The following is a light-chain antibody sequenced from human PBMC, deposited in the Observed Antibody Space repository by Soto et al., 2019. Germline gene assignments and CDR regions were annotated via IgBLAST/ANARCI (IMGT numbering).Light chain of an antibody. CDR3: QQYNSYSIT. CDR1: QSISHF. CDR2: EAS. J-gene: IGKJ5*01. V-gene: IGKV1-5*03. Sequence: DIQMTQSPSTLSASVGDRVTITCRASQSISHFLAWYQQKPGKAPKLLIHEASNLHSGVSSRFTGSGSGTEFTLTISSLQPDDFATYYCQQYNSYSITFGQGTRLEIK.